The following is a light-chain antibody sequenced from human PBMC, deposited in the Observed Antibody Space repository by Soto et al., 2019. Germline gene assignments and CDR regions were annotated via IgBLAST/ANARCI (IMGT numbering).Light chain of an antibody. CDR3: QQRSNWPPIT. J-gene: IGKJ5*01. V-gene: IGKV3-11*01. CDR2: DAS. CDR1: QSVSSY. Sequence: EIVLTHSPATLSLSPWERATLSASASQSVSSYLAWYQQKPGQAPRLLIYDASNRATGIPARFSGSGSGTDFTLTISSLEPEDFAVYYCQQRSNWPPITFGQGTRLEIK.